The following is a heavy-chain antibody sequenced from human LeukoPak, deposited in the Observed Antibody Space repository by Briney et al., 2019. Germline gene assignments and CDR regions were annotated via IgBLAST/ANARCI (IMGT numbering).Heavy chain of an antibody. CDR3: ARTRSDGVSDY. D-gene: IGHD2-8*01. Sequence: GGYLRLSCAASGFTFSSYSMNWVRQAPGKGLEWVSSISSSSSYIYYADSVKGRFTISRDNAKNSLYLQMNSLRAEDTAVYYCARTRSDGVSDYWGQGTLVTVSS. V-gene: IGHV3-21*01. CDR2: ISSSSSYI. CDR1: GFTFSSYS. J-gene: IGHJ4*02.